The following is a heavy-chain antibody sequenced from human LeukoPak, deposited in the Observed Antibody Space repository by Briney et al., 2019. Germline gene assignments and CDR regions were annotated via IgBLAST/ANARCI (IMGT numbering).Heavy chain of an antibody. D-gene: IGHD3-10*01. J-gene: IGHJ3*02. V-gene: IGHV4-39*01. CDR2: INHSGST. CDR3: ARQVYYYGSGSSHDAFDI. Sequence: SETLSLTCTVSGVSISSSNSYWGWIRQPPGKGLEWIGEINHSGSTNYNPSLKSRVTISVDTSKNQFSLKLSSVTAADTAVYYCARQVYYYGSGSSHDAFDIWGQGTMVTVSS. CDR1: GVSISSSNSY.